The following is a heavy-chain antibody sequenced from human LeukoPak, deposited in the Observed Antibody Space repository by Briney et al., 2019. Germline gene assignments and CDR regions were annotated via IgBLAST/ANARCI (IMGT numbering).Heavy chain of an antibody. D-gene: IGHD6-19*01. CDR2: LSSRGTYK. V-gene: IGHV3-21*01. Sequence: GGSLRLSCAVSGFTFSRYSMSWVRQAPGKGLEWVSSLSSRGTYKYYADSVKGRFTINRDNAKNSLYLQMNSLRAEDTAVYYCAKGKDSVAGATNDYWGQGTLVTVSS. CDR1: GFTFSRYS. J-gene: IGHJ4*02. CDR3: AKGKDSVAGATNDY.